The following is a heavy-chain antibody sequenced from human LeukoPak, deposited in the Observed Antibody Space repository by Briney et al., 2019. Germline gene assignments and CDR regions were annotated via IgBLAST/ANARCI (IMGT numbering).Heavy chain of an antibody. D-gene: IGHD6-13*01. CDR2: IDHSGST. CDR3: ARGLPSSYYYYYYMDV. CDR1: GGSSSGYY. Sequence: PSETLSLTCAAYGGSSSGYYWSWIRQPPGKGLEWIGEIDHSGSTNYNPSLKSRVTISVDTSKNQFSLKLSSVTAADTAVYYCARGLPSSYYYYYYMDVWGKGTTVTVSS. V-gene: IGHV4-34*01. J-gene: IGHJ6*03.